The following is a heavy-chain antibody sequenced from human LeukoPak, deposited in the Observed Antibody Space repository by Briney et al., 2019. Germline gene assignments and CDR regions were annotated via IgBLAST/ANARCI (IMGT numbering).Heavy chain of an antibody. D-gene: IGHD3-10*01. CDR3: ARHGSYYYGMDV. V-gene: IGHV4-59*08. J-gene: IGHJ6*02. CDR1: GGSISSYY. Sequence: SETLSLTCTVSGGSISSYYWSWIRQPPGKGLEWIGYIYYSGSTNYNPSLMSRVTISVDTSKNQFSLKLSSVTAADTAVYYCARHGSYYYGMDVWGQGTTVTVSS. CDR2: IYYSGST.